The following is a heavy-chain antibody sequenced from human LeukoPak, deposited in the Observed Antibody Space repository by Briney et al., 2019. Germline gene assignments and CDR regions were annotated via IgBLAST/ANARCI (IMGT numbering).Heavy chain of an antibody. CDR3: ARVPGIVGASGY. J-gene: IGHJ4*02. CDR2: INPNSGGT. D-gene: IGHD1-26*01. Sequence: ASVKVSFKASGYTFTVFYMHWVRQAPGQGLEWMGWINPNSGGTNYAQKFQGRVTMTRDTSISTAYMELSRLRSDDRAVYYCARVPGIVGASGYWGEGTLVSVSS. V-gene: IGHV1-2*02. CDR1: GYTFTVFY.